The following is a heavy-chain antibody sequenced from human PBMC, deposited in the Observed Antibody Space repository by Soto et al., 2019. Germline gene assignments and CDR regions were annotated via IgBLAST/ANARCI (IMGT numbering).Heavy chain of an antibody. V-gene: IGHV3-30*18. Sequence: QVQLVESGGGVVQPGRSLRLSCAASGFTFSSYGMHWVRQAPGKGLEWVAVISYDGSNKYYADSVKGRFTISRDNSKNTLYRQMNSLRADDTAVYYCAKDGIVVVPAAMRSGYYYYYMDVWGKGTTVTVSS. D-gene: IGHD2-2*01. CDR3: AKDGIVVVPAAMRSGYYYYYMDV. CDR2: ISYDGSNK. J-gene: IGHJ6*03. CDR1: GFTFSSYG.